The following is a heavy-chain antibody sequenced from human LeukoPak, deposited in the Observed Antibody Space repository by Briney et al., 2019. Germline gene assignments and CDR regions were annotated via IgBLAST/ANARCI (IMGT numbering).Heavy chain of an antibody. D-gene: IGHD3-3*01. V-gene: IGHV3-33*08. J-gene: IGHJ4*02. CDR2: IWYDGSNT. CDR3: ARGFLDFDS. CDR1: GLTFSSYG. Sequence: GGSLRLSCAASGLTFSSYGMNWVRQAPGKGLEWVALIWYDGSNTYYADSVKGRFTISRDDSKNTVYLQMNSLRAEDTALYYCARGFLDFDSWGQGTLVIVSS.